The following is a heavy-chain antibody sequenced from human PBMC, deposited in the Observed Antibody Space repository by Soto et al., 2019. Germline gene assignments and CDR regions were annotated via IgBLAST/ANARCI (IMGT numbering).Heavy chain of an antibody. Sequence: QVQLQESGPGLVKPSQTLSLTCTVSGGSISSGGYYWSWIRQHPGKGLEWIGYIYYSGSTYYNPSLKSRVTISVDTSKNQFSLKLSSVTAADMAVYYCAREIVVVTAIDYWGQGTLVTVSS. V-gene: IGHV4-31*03. J-gene: IGHJ4*02. CDR3: AREIVVVTAIDY. D-gene: IGHD2-21*02. CDR2: IYYSGST. CDR1: GGSISSGGYY.